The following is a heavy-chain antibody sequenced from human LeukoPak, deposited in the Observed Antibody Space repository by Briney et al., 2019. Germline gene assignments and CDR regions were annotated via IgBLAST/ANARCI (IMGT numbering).Heavy chain of an antibody. CDR1: GFPFGSYA. CDR2: ISGSGGSP. V-gene: IGHV3-23*01. Sequence: GGSLRLSCAASGFPFGSYAMGWVRQAPGKGLEWVSGISGSGGSPYYTDSVKGRFTISKDNSKDTLYLQMNSLRDEDTAVYYCARDHPGSGWYVDYWGQGILVTVSS. J-gene: IGHJ4*02. CDR3: ARDHPGSGWYVDY. D-gene: IGHD6-19*01.